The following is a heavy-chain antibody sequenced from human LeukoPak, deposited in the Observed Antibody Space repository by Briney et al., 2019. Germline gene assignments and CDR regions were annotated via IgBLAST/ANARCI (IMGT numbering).Heavy chain of an antibody. V-gene: IGHV4-34*01. CDR2: INHSGST. CDR3: ARARDIAARHYFDY. J-gene: IGHJ4*02. D-gene: IGHD6-6*01. CDR1: GGSFSGYY. Sequence: KPSETLSLTCAVYGGSFSGYYWSWIRQPPGKGLEWIGEINHSGSTNYNPSLKSRVTISVDTSKNQFSLKLSSVTGADTAVYYCARARDIAARHYFDYWGQGTLVTVSS.